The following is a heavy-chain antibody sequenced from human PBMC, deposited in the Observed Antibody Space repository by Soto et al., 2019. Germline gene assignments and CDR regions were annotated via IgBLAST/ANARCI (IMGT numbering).Heavy chain of an antibody. CDR3: ARPSYYYGSGSYYNEDYYYYGMDV. CDR1: GFTFSSYA. CDR2: ISGSGGST. J-gene: IGHJ6*01. Sequence: EVQLLESGGGLVQPGGSLRLSCAASGFTFSSYAMSWVRQAPGKGLEWVSAISGSGGSTYYADSVKGRFTISRDNSKNTLYLQMNSLRAEDTAVYYCARPSYYYGSGSYYNEDYYYYGMDVW. D-gene: IGHD3-10*01. V-gene: IGHV3-23*01.